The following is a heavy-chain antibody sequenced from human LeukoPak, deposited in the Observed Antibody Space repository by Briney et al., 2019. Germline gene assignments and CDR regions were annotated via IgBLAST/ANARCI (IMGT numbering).Heavy chain of an antibody. J-gene: IGHJ5*02. CDR1: GFTFSGYS. D-gene: IGHD2-21*01. CDR3: AKARGEVWFDP. CDR2: ISSSSSYI. V-gene: IGHV3-21*01. Sequence: GGSLRLSCAASGFTFSGYSMNWVRQAPGKGLEWVSSISSSSSYIYYADSVKGRFTISRDNAKNSLYLQMNSLRAEDTAVYYCAKARGEVWFDPWGQGTLVTLSS.